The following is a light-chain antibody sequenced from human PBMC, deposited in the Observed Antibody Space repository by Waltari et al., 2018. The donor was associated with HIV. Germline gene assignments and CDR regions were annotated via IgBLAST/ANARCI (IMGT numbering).Light chain of an antibody. Sequence: DIQMTQSPFFVSASVGDAVNITCRASQGIRTWLAWYQQKPGQVPQLLMYVASSLQLGVASRFSGSMSGTNFTLTINGLQPDDSAKYYCQQTYSFPHTFGQGTKLE. J-gene: IGKJ2*01. CDR3: QQTYSFPHT. V-gene: IGKV1-12*01. CDR1: QGIRTW. CDR2: VAS.